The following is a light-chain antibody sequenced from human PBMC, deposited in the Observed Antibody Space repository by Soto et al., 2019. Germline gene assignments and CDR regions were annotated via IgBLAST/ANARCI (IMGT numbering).Light chain of an antibody. V-gene: IGKV1-5*03. CDR1: QSSSSW. CDR3: KKYKSYSWT. J-gene: IGKJ1*01. Sequence: DIEMTKSPSTLPASVGDRVTITSRASQSSSSWLAWYPQNPWKAPKLLIHKASSLESAVPARFSGSITGTEFTVNISNLHPDDFATYDYKKYKSYSWTFGQGTKVEIK. CDR2: KAS.